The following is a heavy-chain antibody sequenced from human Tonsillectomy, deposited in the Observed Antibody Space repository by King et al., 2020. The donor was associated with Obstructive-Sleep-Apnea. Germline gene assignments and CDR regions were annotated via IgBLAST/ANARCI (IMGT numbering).Heavy chain of an antibody. D-gene: IGHD3-22*01. J-gene: IGHJ4*02. CDR2: IGFDGSHK. Sequence: VQLVESAGGVVQAGGSRGLSCAAVGLSFRSSCMHWVRQAPGKGLEWVGVIGFDGSHKYYAESVKGRVTISRDNSKNTLYLQMNSLRDEDTAVYYCAKVSEELGSSGFHYWGQGTLVTVSS. CDR3: AKVSEELGSSGFHY. V-gene: IGHV3-30*02. CDR1: GLSFRSSC.